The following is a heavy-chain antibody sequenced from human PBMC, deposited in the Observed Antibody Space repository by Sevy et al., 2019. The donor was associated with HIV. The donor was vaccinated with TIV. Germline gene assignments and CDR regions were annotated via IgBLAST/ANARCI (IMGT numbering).Heavy chain of an antibody. D-gene: IGHD1-1*01. J-gene: IGHJ3*02. CDR3: AREWNRKDAFDI. Sequence: SETLCLTCTVSGGSISSYYWSWIRHPPGKGLEWIGYIYYSGSTNYNPSLKSRVTISVDTSKNQFSLKLSSVTAADTAVYYCAREWNRKDAFDIWGQGTMVTVSS. V-gene: IGHV4-59*01. CDR2: IYYSGST. CDR1: GGSISSYY.